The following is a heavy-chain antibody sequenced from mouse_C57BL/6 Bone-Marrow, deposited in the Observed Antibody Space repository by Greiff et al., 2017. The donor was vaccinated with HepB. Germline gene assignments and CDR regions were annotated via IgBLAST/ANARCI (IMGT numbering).Heavy chain of an antibody. V-gene: IGHV1-69*01. CDR3: ASGAY. J-gene: IGHJ3*01. CDR1: GYTFTSYW. Sequence: VKLQQPGAELVMPGASVKLSCKASGYTFTSYWMHWVKQRPGQGLEWIGEIDPSDSYTNYNQKFKGKSTLTVDKSSSTAYMQLSSLTSEDSAVYYCASGAYWGQGTLVTVSA. CDR2: IDPSDSYT.